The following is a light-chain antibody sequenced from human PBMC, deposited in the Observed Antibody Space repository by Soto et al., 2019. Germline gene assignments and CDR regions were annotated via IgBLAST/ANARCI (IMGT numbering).Light chain of an antibody. V-gene: IGKV1-5*03. CDR3: QHYNSYSEA. CDR2: KAS. CDR1: QSVSTNS. Sequence: TQSPDTLSLSPGERATLSCRASQSVSTNSLAWYQQKPGKAPKLLIYKASTLKSGVPSRFSGSGSGTEFTLTISSLQPDDFATYYCQHYNSYSEAFGQGTKVDIK. J-gene: IGKJ1*01.